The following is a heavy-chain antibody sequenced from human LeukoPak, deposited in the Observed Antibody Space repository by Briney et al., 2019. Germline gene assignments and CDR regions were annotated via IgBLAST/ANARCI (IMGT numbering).Heavy chain of an antibody. D-gene: IGHD1-26*01. CDR3: GRGVVGATALGY. CDR1: GGSFSGYY. Sequence: SETLSLTCAVYGGSFSGYYWSWIRQPAGKELEWIGRISKTGSTNYNPSLKSRVTMSVDTSKSQFSLRLSSATAADTAVYYCGRGVVGATALGYWGQGTLVTVSS. V-gene: IGHV4-59*10. CDR2: ISKTGST. J-gene: IGHJ4*02.